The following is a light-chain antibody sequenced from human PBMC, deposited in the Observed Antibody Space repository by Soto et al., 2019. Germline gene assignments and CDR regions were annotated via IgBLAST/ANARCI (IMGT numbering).Light chain of an antibody. CDR1: QSVRSN. CDR2: GAS. Sequence: EIVLTQSPATLSVSPGERATLSCRASQSVRSNLAWYQQKPGQAPRLLIFGASTRATNIPARFSGSGSGTEFTLTINTLQSEDFAVYYCQQYDNWPWTFGQGTKV. CDR3: QQYDNWPWT. J-gene: IGKJ1*01. V-gene: IGKV3-15*01.